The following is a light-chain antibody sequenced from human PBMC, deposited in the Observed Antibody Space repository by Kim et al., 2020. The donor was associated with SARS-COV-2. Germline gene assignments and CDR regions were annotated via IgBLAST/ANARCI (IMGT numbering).Light chain of an antibody. J-gene: IGLJ3*02. Sequence: QSALTQPASVSGSPGQSITISCTGTNSDIGAYNYVSLYQQHPGKAAKLMIYDVSERPSGVSNRFSGSKSGNTASLTISGLQAEDEADYYCNSYIISTWLFGGGTQLTVL. CDR1: NSDIGAYNY. CDR2: DVS. V-gene: IGLV2-14*01. CDR3: NSYIISTWL.